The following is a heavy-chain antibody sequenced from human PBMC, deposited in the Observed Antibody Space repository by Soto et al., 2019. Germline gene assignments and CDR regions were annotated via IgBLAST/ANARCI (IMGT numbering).Heavy chain of an antibody. CDR1: GFTFSSYG. D-gene: IGHD6-19*01. V-gene: IGHV3-30*18. J-gene: IGHJ4*02. CDR3: AKDIGQWVAVAGRGPY. Sequence: QVQLVESGGGVVQPGRSLRLSCAASGFTFSSYGMHWVRQAPGKGLEWVAIISYDGSNKYYADSVKGRFTSSRDNSKNTLYLQMNSLRAEDTALYYCAKDIGQWVAVAGRGPYWGQGTLVTVSS. CDR2: ISYDGSNK.